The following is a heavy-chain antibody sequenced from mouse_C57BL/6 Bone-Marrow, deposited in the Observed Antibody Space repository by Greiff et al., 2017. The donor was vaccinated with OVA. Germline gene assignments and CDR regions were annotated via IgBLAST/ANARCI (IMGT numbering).Heavy chain of an antibody. CDR3: ARQRGGNYLSWFAY. CDR1: GYTFTSYW. Sequence: QVQLQQSGAELVKPGASVKPSCKASGYTFTSYWMHWVKQRPGRGLEWIGRIDPNSGGTKYNEKFKSKATLTVDKPSSTAYMQLSSLTSEDSAVYYCARQRGGNYLSWFAYWGQGTLVTVSA. V-gene: IGHV1-72*01. D-gene: IGHD2-1*01. CDR2: IDPNSGGT. J-gene: IGHJ3*01.